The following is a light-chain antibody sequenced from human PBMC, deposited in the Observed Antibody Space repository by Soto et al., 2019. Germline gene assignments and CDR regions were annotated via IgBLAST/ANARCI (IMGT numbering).Light chain of an antibody. CDR2: VTS. CDR3: QQLNTYPFT. J-gene: IGKJ4*01. Sequence: DVQLTQSPSFLSASVGDRVTITCRASQDISSYLAWYQQKPGKPPKLLIYVTSTLQSGVPSRFSGSGSGTEFTLTISSLQPGDFATYFCQQLNTYPFTFGGGTKVDIK. V-gene: IGKV1-9*01. CDR1: QDISSY.